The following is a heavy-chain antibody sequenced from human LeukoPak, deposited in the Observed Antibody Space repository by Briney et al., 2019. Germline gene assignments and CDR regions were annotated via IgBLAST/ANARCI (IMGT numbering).Heavy chain of an antibody. D-gene: IGHD3-10*01. CDR1: GFTFSSYE. CDR2: ISSSGSTI. J-gene: IGHJ4*02. V-gene: IGHV3-48*03. CDR3: AKIWTGGSGSAFDY. Sequence: PGGSLRLSCAASGFTFSSYEMNWVRQAPGKGLEWVSYISSSGSTIYYADSVKGRFTISRDNSKNTLYLQMNSLRAEDTAVYYCAKIWTGGSGSAFDYWGQGTLVTVSS.